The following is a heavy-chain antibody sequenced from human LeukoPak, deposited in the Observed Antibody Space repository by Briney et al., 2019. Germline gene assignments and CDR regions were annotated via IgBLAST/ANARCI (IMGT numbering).Heavy chain of an antibody. Sequence: GGSLRLSCAASGFTFSSYAMHWVRQAPGKGLVWVSRINSDGSSTSYADSVKGRFTISRDNAKNTVYLQMNSLRAEDTAVYYCARALRPIQYYFDYWGQGTLVTVSS. V-gene: IGHV3-74*01. CDR3: ARALRPIQYYFDY. CDR2: INSDGSST. J-gene: IGHJ4*02. CDR1: GFTFSSYA.